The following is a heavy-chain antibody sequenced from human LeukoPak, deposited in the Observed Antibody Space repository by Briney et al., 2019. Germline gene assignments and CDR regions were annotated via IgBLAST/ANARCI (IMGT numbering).Heavy chain of an antibody. CDR2: IIPIFGTA. CDR3: ARGGVAAAGDVAFDI. CDR1: GGTFSSYA. J-gene: IGHJ3*02. D-gene: IGHD6-13*01. V-gene: IGHV1-69*01. Sequence: SVKVSCKASGGTFSSYAISWVRQAPGQGLEWMGGIIPIFGTANYAQKFQGRVTITADESTSTAYMELSSLRSEDTAVYYCARGGVAAAGDVAFDIWGQGTMVTVSS.